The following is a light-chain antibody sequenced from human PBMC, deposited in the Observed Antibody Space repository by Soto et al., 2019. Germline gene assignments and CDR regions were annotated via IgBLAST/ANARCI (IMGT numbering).Light chain of an antibody. Sequence: QSVLTQPASVSGSPGQSITISCTGTSSDVGGYDLVSWYQQYPGKAPKLMIYEVSQRPSGLSDRFSGSKSGNVASLTISGLQAEDEADYYCCSYGGSSTYVFGTGTKLTVL. V-gene: IGLV2-23*02. CDR3: CSYGGSSTYV. CDR1: SSDVGGYDL. CDR2: EVS. J-gene: IGLJ1*01.